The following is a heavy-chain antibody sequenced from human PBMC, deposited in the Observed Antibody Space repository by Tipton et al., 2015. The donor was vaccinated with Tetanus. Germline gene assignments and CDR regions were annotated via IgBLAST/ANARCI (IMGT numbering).Heavy chain of an antibody. CDR1: GGSMSNNY. J-gene: IGHJ3*01. D-gene: IGHD2-2*01. Sequence: TLSLTCTVSGGSMSNNYWRWIRQPPGKGLEWIAYIFHSGSTNYSPSLKSRVAISMDTSKNQISLKLSSVTAADTAVYYCARRSYCSCSRCFDAFYLWGQGTMVTVSS. V-gene: IGHV4-59*01. CDR2: IFHSGST. CDR3: ARRSYCSCSRCFDAFYL.